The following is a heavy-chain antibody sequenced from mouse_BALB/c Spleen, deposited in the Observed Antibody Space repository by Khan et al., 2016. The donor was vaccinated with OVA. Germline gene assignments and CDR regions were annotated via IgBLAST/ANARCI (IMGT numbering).Heavy chain of an antibody. CDR2: IDPENGDT. D-gene: IGHD2-14*01. V-gene: IGHV14-4*02. Sequence: VQLQQSGAELVRSGASVKLSCTASGFNIKDYYMHWVKQRPEQGLEWIGWIDPENGDTEYAPKFQGKATMTADTSSNTAYLQLSSLTSEDTAVFYLNAGGTSPYYSAMDYWGQGTSVSVSS. CDR3: NAGGTSPYYSAMDY. CDR1: GFNIKDYY. J-gene: IGHJ4*01.